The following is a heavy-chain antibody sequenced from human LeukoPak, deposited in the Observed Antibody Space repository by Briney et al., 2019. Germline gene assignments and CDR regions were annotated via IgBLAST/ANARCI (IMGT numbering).Heavy chain of an antibody. Sequence: EASVKVSCKASGYTFTSNYIHWVRQAPGQGLEWMGMIYPRDGSTSYAQKFQGRVTATRDTSTSTVHMELSGLRSEDTAVYYCARNQEGFDYWGQETLVTVSS. V-gene: IGHV1-46*01. CDR1: GYTFTSNY. CDR2: IYPRDGST. J-gene: IGHJ4*02. CDR3: ARNQEGFDY.